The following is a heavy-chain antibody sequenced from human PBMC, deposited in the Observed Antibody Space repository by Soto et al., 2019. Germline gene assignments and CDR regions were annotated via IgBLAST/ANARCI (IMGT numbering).Heavy chain of an antibody. CDR3: AHTYSSGWYIGPFDY. CDR1: GFSLSTSGVG. Sequence: QITLKESGPTLVKPTQTLTLTCTFSGFSLSTSGVGVGWIRQPPGKALEWLALIYWDDDKRYSPSLKSRLTITKDTSKTQVVLTMTNMDPVDTATYYCAHTYSSGWYIGPFDYWGQGTLVTVSS. V-gene: IGHV2-5*02. J-gene: IGHJ4*02. CDR2: IYWDDDK. D-gene: IGHD6-19*01.